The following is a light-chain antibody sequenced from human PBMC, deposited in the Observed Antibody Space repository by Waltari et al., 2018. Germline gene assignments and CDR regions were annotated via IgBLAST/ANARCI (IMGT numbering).Light chain of an antibody. CDR3: QQSKHAPLT. CDR2: AAS. V-gene: IGKV1-39*01. J-gene: IGKJ4*01. CDR1: QYISDY. Sequence: DIQMTQSPSSLSASVGDRVSIACRASQYISDYLNWYQQTPVKAPKLLISAASSLQSGVPSRFSGSGSATVFTLTISNLQPEDFATYYCQQSKHAPLTFGGGTRVEI.